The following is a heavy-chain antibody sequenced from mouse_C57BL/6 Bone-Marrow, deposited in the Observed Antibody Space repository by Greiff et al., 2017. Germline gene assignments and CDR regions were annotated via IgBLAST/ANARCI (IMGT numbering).Heavy chain of an antibody. CDR1: GYTFTSYW. V-gene: IGHV1-69*01. J-gene: IGHJ1*03. CDR3: ARADYYYGSSYFYWYFDV. D-gene: IGHD1-1*01. Sequence: VQLQQPGAELVMPGASVKLSCKASGYTFTSYWMHWVKQRPGQGLEWIGEIDPSDSYTNYNQKFKGKSPLTVYQSSSPAYMPLSSLKSEDSAVYYWARADYYYGSSYFYWYFDVWGTGTTVTVSS. CDR2: IDPSDSYT.